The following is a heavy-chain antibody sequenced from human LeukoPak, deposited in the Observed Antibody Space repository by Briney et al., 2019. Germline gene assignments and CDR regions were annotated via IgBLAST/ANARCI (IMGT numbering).Heavy chain of an antibody. D-gene: IGHD1-26*01. J-gene: IGHJ4*02. V-gene: IGHV3-13*01. CDR2: IGVAANT. CDR3: ARQNTPHGNFDY. CDR1: GFTFSSYD. Sequence: GGSLRLSCAASGFTFSSYDMHWVRQATGKGLEWVSAIGVAANTFYSGSVKGRFTISRENAKNSLYLLMSSLRAEDTAVYYCARQNTPHGNFDYWGQGTLVTVSS.